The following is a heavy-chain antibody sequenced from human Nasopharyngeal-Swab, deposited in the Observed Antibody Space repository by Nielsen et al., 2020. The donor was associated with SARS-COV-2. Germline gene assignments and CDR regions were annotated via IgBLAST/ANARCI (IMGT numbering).Heavy chain of an antibody. CDR2: IVPALGLP. D-gene: IGHD5-12*01. CDR3: AREGEYGAYDAPDY. CDR1: GDTFTNSA. V-gene: IGHV1-69*10. Sequence: SVKVSCKTSGDTFTNSAISWVRQAPGQGLEWMGGIVPALGLPNYAQKFRGRVTISADRSTTTSYLELSSLRSEDTPIYYCAREGEYGAYDAPDYWGQGTLLTVSS. J-gene: IGHJ4*02.